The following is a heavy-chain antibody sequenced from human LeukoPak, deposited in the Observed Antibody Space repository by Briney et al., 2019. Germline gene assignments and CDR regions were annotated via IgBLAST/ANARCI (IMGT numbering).Heavy chain of an antibody. Sequence: SETLSLTCTVSGGSISSGSYYWGWIRQPPGKGLEWIGSIYYSGSTYYNPSLKSRVTISVDTSKNQFSLKLSSVTAADTAVYYCARGWQVVGATGDNWFDPWGQGTLVTVSS. D-gene: IGHD1-26*01. J-gene: IGHJ5*02. V-gene: IGHV4-39*07. CDR1: GGSISSGSYY. CDR2: IYYSGST. CDR3: ARGWQVVGATGDNWFDP.